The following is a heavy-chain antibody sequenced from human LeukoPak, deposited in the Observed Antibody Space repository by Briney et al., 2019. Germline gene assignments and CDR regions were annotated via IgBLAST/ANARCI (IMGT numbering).Heavy chain of an antibody. CDR2: IIGTGAGT. CDR1: GFSFSNYV. J-gene: IGHJ4*02. V-gene: IGHV3-23*01. CDR3: AKESPYGSGSRKCYFDY. D-gene: IGHD3-10*01. Sequence: GGSLRLSCAASGFSFSNYVMTWVRQAPGKGLEWVSAIIGTGAGTYYADSVKGRFTISRDNSKNTLYLQMNSLRAEDTAIYYCAKESPYGSGSRKCYFDYWGQGTLVTVSS.